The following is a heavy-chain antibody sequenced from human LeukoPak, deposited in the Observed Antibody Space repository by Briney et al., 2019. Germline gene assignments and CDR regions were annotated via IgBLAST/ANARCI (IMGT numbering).Heavy chain of an antibody. CDR1: GFTFSSHS. D-gene: IGHD2-21*02. CDR2: ISSSGSTI. CDR3: ARDRGRGDCAD. J-gene: IGHJ4*02. V-gene: IGHV3-48*01. Sequence: GGSLRLSCAASGFTFSSHSMNWVRQAPGKGLEWVSYISSSGSTIYYADSVKGRFTISRDNAKNSLYLQMNSLRAEDTAVYYCARDRGRGDCADWGQGTLVTVSS.